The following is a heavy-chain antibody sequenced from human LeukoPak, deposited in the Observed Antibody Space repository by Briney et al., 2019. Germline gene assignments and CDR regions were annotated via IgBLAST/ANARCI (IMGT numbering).Heavy chain of an antibody. CDR2: IYSTGST. Sequence: KSSETLSLTCTVSGGSISSYYWSWIRQPAGKGLEWIGRIYSTGSTNYNPSLKSRVTMSVDTSKNQFSLRLRSVTAADTAVYYCARQIASAGTAGSDFWGQGALVTVSS. J-gene: IGHJ4*02. CDR3: ARQIASAGTAGSDF. CDR1: GGSISSYY. V-gene: IGHV4-4*07. D-gene: IGHD6-13*01.